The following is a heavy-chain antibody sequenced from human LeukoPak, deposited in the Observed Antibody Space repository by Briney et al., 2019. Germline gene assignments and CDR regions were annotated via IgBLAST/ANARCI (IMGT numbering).Heavy chain of an antibody. CDR3: ARAILSDPKYYGMDV. CDR2: INHNGNVN. J-gene: IGHJ6*02. V-gene: IGHV3-7*03. D-gene: IGHD3-9*01. Sequence: GGSLRLSCAASGFSFSGYWMHWVRQDPGKGLVWVASINHNGNVNYYVDSVKGRFTISRDNAKNSLFLQMNSLRAEDTAMYYCARAILSDPKYYGMDVWGQGTTVTVSS. CDR1: GFSFSGYW.